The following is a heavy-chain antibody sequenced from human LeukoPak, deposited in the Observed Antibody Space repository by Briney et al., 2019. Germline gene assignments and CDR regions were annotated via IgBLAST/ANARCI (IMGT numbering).Heavy chain of an antibody. V-gene: IGHV6-1*01. CDR2: TYYRSKWNK. Sequence: SQTLSLTCAISGDSVSSNSAAWNWIRQSPSRGLEWLGRTYYRSKWNKNYAVSVKSRITINQDISKNQFSLQLNSVTPEDTAVYYCARTGGAADWGQGTLVTVSS. J-gene: IGHJ4*02. CDR3: ARTGGAAD. CDR1: GDSVSSNSAA. D-gene: IGHD1-14*01.